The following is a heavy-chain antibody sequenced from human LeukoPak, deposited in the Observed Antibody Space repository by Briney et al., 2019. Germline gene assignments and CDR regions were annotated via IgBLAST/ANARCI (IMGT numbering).Heavy chain of an antibody. V-gene: IGHV3-15*01. CDR3: TTRPPPYGDYYFDY. J-gene: IGHJ4*02. CDR1: GSTFTNAW. Sequence: PRRSPRPSCAAAGSTFTNAWTTSVSHVPRKWLGLVGRIKSKTDAGATACAAPVKGRFTISRDDSKSTLYLQMNSLRTEDTAVYYCTTRPPPYGDYYFDYWGQGDLVTVSS. D-gene: IGHD2-21*02. CDR2: IKSKTDAGAT.